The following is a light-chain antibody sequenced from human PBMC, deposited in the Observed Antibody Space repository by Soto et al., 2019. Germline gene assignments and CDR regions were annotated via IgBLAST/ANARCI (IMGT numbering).Light chain of an antibody. CDR3: QQYDTSPRT. Sequence: DIVLTQSPGTLSLSPGERATLSCRASQSVSSNYLAWYQQKRGQAPRLLIYGASSRATGTPTRVSGSGSGPDFTLTISRLEPEDFGVYYCQQYDTSPRTFGQGTKVEI. J-gene: IGKJ1*01. CDR1: QSVSSNY. V-gene: IGKV3-20*01. CDR2: GAS.